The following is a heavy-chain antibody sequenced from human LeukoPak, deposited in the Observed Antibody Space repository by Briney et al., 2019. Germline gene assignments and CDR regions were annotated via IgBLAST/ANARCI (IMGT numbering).Heavy chain of an antibody. V-gene: IGHV3-7*01. J-gene: IGHJ6*03. CDR1: GFTFSSYW. CDR3: ARARPYYYYYMDV. CDR2: IKQDGSEK. Sequence: GGSLRLSCAASGFTFSSYWMSWVRQAPGKGLEWVANIKQDGSEKYYVDSVKGRFTISRDNAKNSLYLQMNSLRAEDTAVYYCARARPYYYYYMDVWGKGTTVTVSS.